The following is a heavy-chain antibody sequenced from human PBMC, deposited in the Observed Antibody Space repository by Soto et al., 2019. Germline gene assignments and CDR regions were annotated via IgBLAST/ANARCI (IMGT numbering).Heavy chain of an antibody. CDR3: AKTGITIFGVAPGMDV. Sequence: SLRLSCAASGFTFSSYGMHWVRQAPGKGLEWVAVISYDGSNKYYADSVKGRFTISRDNSKNTLYLQMNSLRAEDTAVYYCAKTGITIFGVAPGMDVWGQGTTVTVSS. CDR2: ISYDGSNK. CDR1: GFTFSSYG. J-gene: IGHJ6*02. D-gene: IGHD3-3*01. V-gene: IGHV3-30*18.